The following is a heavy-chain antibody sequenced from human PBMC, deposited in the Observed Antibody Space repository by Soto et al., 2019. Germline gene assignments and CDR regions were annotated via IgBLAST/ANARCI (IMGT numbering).Heavy chain of an antibody. CDR2: IIPILGIA. Sequence: SVKVSCKASGGTFSSYTISWVRQAPGQGLEWMGRIIPILGIANYAQKFQGRVTITADKSTSTAYMELSSLRSEDTAVYYCARGRYCSGGSCYSFRNYNYYGMDVWGQGTTVTVSS. J-gene: IGHJ6*02. V-gene: IGHV1-69*02. CDR1: GGTFSSYT. D-gene: IGHD2-15*01. CDR3: ARGRYCSGGSCYSFRNYNYYGMDV.